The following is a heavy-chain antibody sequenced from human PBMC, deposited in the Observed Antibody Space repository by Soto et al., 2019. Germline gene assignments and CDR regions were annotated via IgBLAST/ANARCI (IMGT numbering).Heavy chain of an antibody. V-gene: IGHV3-7*05. J-gene: IGHJ4*02. CDR1: GFTFSSYW. CDR3: ATQSSSGYHFFDA. D-gene: IGHD6-6*01. CDR2: MAQDGSEK. Sequence: GGSLRLSCAASGFTFSSYWMSWVRQAPGKGLEWVANMAQDGSEKYYVDSVKGRFTISRDNAKNSLYLQMYSLRAEDTAVYYCATQSSSGYHFFDAWGQGTLVTVSS.